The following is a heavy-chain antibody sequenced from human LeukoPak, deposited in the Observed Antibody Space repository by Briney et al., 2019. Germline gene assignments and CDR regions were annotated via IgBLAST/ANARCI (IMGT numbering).Heavy chain of an antibody. V-gene: IGHV4-39*01. CDR2: IYYSGST. D-gene: IGHD6-19*01. J-gene: IGHJ4*02. Sequence: TSETLSPTCTVSGGSISSSSYYWGWIRQPPGKGLEWIGSIYYSGSTYYNPSLKSRVTISVDTSRNQFSLKLSSVTAADTAVYYCARQGSGWYGYWGQGTLVTVSS. CDR1: GGSISSSSYY. CDR3: ARQGSGWYGY.